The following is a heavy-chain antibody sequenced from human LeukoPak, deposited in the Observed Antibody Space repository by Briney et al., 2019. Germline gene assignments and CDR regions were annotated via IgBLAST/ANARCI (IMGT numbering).Heavy chain of an antibody. CDR1: GGSISSGGYY. CDR3: ARGFDSPEKGWSPDNWDWYFDL. J-gene: IGHJ2*01. V-gene: IGHV4-31*03. Sequence: SSQTLSLTCTVSGGSISSGGYYWSWIRQHPGKGLEWIGYIYYSGSTYYNPSLKSRVTISVDTSKNQFSLKLSSVTAADTAVYYCARGFDSPEKGWSPDNWDWYFDLWGRGTLVTVSS. D-gene: IGHD2-15*01. CDR2: IYYSGST.